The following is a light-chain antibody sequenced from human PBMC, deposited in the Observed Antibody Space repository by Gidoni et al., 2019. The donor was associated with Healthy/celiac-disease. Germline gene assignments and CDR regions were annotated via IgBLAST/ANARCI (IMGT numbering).Light chain of an antibody. Sequence: DIQMTQSPSSLSASVRDRVTITCQASQDISNYLNWYQQKPGKAPKRLTYDASNLETGVPARFSGSGSGTDFTFTISSLQPEYIATYYCQQYTTFGQGTRLEIK. CDR2: DAS. J-gene: IGKJ5*01. V-gene: IGKV1-33*01. CDR3: QQYTT. CDR1: QDISNY.